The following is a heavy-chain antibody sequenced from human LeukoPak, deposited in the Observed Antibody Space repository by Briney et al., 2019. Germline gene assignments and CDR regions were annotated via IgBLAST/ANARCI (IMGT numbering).Heavy chain of an antibody. J-gene: IGHJ6*03. D-gene: IGHD3-3*01. Sequence: GGAPRLSCAASGFAFTNYVMNSVRQAPGKGLEWGSGISGSGGSTYYAAFVRGRFTISRDRSKNTVFLQMSSLRAEDTAAYYCAKGPNSDFWSGYSHYMDVWGKGTTAIVSS. V-gene: IGHV3-23*01. CDR3: AKGPNSDFWSGYSHYMDV. CDR2: ISGSGGST. CDR1: GFAFTNYV.